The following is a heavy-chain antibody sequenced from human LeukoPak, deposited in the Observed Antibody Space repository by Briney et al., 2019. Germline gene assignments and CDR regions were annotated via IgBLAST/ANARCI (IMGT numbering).Heavy chain of an antibody. J-gene: IGHJ3*02. D-gene: IGHD6-13*01. V-gene: IGHV3-43*01. CDR2: ISWDGGST. CDR3: AKAFIESRDSSSWDGAFDI. Sequence: PGGSLRLSCAASGFTFDDYTMHWVRQAPGKGLEWVSLISWDGGSTYYADSVKGRFTISRDNSKNSLYLQMNSLRTEDTALYYCAKAFIESRDSSSWDGAFDIWGQGTMVTVSS. CDR1: GFTFDDYT.